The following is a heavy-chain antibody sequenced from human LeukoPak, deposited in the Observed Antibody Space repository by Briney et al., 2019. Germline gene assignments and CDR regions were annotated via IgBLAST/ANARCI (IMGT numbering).Heavy chain of an antibody. CDR1: GFTFSGYA. CDR2: ISNDGSYK. J-gene: IGHJ4*02. V-gene: IGHV3-30*04. CDR3: ARAPGITVADGKLFFDY. Sequence: GGSLRLSCAASGFTFSGYAMHWVRQAPGKGLEWVAVISNDGSYKFYADSVKGRFTISRGNSKNTLFLQMNSLRAEDTAVYYCARAPGITVADGKLFFDYWGQGTLVTVSS. D-gene: IGHD6-19*01.